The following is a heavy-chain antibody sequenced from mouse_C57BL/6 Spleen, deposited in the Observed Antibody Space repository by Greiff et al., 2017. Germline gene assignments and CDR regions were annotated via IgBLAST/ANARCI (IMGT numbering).Heavy chain of an antibody. CDR1: GYTFTSYW. V-gene: IGHV1-5*01. J-gene: IGHJ2*01. CDR2: IYPGNSDT. D-gene: IGHD2-12*01. Sequence: EVKLVESGTVLARPGASVKMSCKTSGYTFTSYWMHWVKQRPGQGLEWIGAIYPGNSDTSYNQKFKGKAKLTAVTSASTAYMELSSLTNEDSAVYYCTTVGRYDVDYFDYWGQGTTLTVSS. CDR3: TTVGRYDVDYFDY.